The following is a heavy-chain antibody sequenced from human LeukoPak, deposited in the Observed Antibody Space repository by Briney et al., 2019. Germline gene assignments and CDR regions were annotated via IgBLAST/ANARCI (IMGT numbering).Heavy chain of an antibody. CDR1: GGSISSSSYY. CDR2: IYYSGST. Sequence: NTSETLSLTCTVSGGSISSSSYYWGWIRQPPGKELEWIGSIYYSGSTYYNPSLKSRVTISVDTSKNQFSLKLSSVTAADTAVYYCARRGLRYFDWHGEGYGDAFDIWGQGTTVTVSS. J-gene: IGHJ3*02. D-gene: IGHD3-9*01. V-gene: IGHV4-39*01. CDR3: ARRGLRYFDWHGEGYGDAFDI.